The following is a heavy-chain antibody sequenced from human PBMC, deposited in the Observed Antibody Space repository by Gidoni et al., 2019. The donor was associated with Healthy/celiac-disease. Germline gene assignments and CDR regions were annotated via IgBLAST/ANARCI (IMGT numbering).Heavy chain of an antibody. CDR2: IYTSGST. CDR3: ARFLTYYDILTGYYD. Sequence: QVQLQESGPGLVKPSQTLYLTCTGPGGSIRSGSYYWSWIRQPAGKGLEWIGRIYTSGSTNYNPSLKSRVTISVDTSKNQFSLKLSSVTAADTAVYYCARFLTYYDILTGYYDWGQGTLVTVSS. CDR1: GGSIRSGSYY. D-gene: IGHD3-9*01. J-gene: IGHJ4*02. V-gene: IGHV4-61*02.